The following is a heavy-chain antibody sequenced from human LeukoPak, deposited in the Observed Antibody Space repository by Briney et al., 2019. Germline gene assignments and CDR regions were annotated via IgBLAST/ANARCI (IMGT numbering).Heavy chain of an antibody. D-gene: IGHD3-9*01. CDR3: ARTRSFLRYFDWAPNWFDP. J-gene: IGHJ5*02. CDR1: GGSISSGDYY. Sequence: SETQSLTCTVSGGSISSGDYYWSWIRQPPGKGLEWIGYIYYSGSTYYNPSLKSRVTISVDTSKNQFSLKLSSVTAADTAVYYCARTRSFLRYFDWAPNWFDPWGQGTLVTVSS. V-gene: IGHV4-30-4*01. CDR2: IYYSGST.